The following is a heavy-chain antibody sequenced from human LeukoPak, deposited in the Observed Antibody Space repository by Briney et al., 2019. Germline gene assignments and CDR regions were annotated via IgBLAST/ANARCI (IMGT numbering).Heavy chain of an antibody. Sequence: PSETLSLTCTVSGGSISSYYWSWIRQTPGKGLEWIGYIYYSGSTNYNPSLKSRVTISVDTSKNQFSLKLSSVTAADTAVYYCARGSERLSRKMDVWGKGTTVTVSS. CDR2: IYYSGST. V-gene: IGHV4-59*01. J-gene: IGHJ6*04. D-gene: IGHD2-2*01. CDR3: ARGSERLSRKMDV. CDR1: GGSISSYY.